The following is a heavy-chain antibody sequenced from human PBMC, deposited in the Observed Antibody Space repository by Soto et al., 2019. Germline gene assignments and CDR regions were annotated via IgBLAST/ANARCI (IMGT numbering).Heavy chain of an antibody. CDR1: GSAITRYY. CDR2: INPGGGSA. J-gene: IGHJ6*02. V-gene: IGHV1-46*01. CDR3: ARDTSGWSLNGLDV. D-gene: IGHD6-19*01. Sequence: QVDLVQSGAEVKKPGASVTISCKASGSAITRYYIHWVRQAPGRGLEWMGIINPGGGSASYAQKFQDRVTIDKDTSMGTVYMDLRSLRTEDTAVYYCARDTSGWSLNGLDVWGQGTTVNVSS.